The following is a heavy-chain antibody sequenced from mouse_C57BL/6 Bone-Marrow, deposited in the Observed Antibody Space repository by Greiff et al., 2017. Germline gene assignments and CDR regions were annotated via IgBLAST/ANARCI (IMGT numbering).Heavy chain of an antibody. CDR3: TTLPKNY. D-gene: IGHD2-1*01. CDR2: IDPENGDT. V-gene: IGHV14-4*01. Sequence: VQLQQSGAELVRPGASVKLSCTASGFNIKDDYMHWVKQRPEQGLEWIGWIDPENGDTEYASKFQGKAPITADTSSNTAYLQLSSLTSEDTAVYYCTTLPKNYWGQGTTLTVSS. J-gene: IGHJ2*01. CDR1: GFNIKDDY.